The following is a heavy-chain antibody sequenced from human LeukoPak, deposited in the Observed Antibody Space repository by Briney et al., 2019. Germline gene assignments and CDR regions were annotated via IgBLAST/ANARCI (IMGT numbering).Heavy chain of an antibody. Sequence: SETLSLTCSVSGGSIRSKVNYWGWVRQPPGKGLEWIGTIYYSGNTYYNPSLESRLTLSVDTSNNQFSLRLTSVTAADTAVYYCARIAVVIRDRDVIAEFYQEWGQGTPVVVSS. V-gene: IGHV4-39*01. CDR1: GGSIRSKVNY. CDR2: IYYSGNT. J-gene: IGHJ1*01. CDR3: ARIAVVIRDRDVIAEFYQE. D-gene: IGHD3-3*01.